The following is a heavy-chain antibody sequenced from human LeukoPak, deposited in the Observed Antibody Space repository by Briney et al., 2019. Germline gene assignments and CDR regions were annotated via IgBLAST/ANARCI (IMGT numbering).Heavy chain of an antibody. CDR3: ARESNYHGSGTGWFDP. J-gene: IGHJ5*02. V-gene: IGHV4-30-4*07. Sequence: SETLSLTCAVSGGSISRGGYSWSWIRQPPGKGLEWIGYFYYSGSTYYNPSLKSRVTISVDTSKNQLSLKLSSATAADTAVYYCARESNYHGSGTGWFDPWGQGTLVTVSS. CDR1: GGSISRGGYS. CDR2: FYYSGST. D-gene: IGHD3-10*01.